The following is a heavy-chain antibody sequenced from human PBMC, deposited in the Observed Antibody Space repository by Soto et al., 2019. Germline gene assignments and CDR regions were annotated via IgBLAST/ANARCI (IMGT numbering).Heavy chain of an antibody. CDR2: IYYSGNT. CDR3: AGDRSYYGVDY. J-gene: IGHJ4*02. Sequence: SETLSLTCTVSGGSISSGDYYWSWIRQLPGKGLEWIGYIYYSGNTYYSPSLKSRVTISVDTSKNQFSLKLTSVTAADTAVYYCAGDRSYYGVDYWGQGTLVTVSS. V-gene: IGHV4-31*03. CDR1: GGSISSGDYY. D-gene: IGHD1-26*01.